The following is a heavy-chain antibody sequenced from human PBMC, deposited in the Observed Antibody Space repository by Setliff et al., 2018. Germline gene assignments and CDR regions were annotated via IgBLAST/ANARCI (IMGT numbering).Heavy chain of an antibody. D-gene: IGHD2-15*01. J-gene: IGHJ4*02. CDR1: GFTFSDHY. CDR3: TRALAEGSPAY. Sequence: PGGSLRLSCAASGFTFSDHYMDWVRQAPGKGLEWVANIKQDESEKHYVGSVKGRFTISRDNANNSVSLQMNSLRAEDSGVYYCTRALAEGSPAYWGQGTLVTVSS. V-gene: IGHV3-7*01. CDR2: IKQDESEK.